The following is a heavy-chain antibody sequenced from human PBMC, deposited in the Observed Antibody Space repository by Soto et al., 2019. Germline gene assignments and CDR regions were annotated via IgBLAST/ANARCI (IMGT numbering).Heavy chain of an antibody. J-gene: IGHJ4*02. CDR2: IYPDDSKT. CDR3: ARRNVGDY. CDR1: GYRFTSYW. V-gene: IGHV5-51*01. Sequence: GESLKISCKGSGYRFTSYWIGWVRQMPGKGLEWMGIIYPDDSKTIYSPSFEGQVTISADKSIGTAYLQWSSLKASDTAMYYCARRNVGDYWGQGTLVTVSS.